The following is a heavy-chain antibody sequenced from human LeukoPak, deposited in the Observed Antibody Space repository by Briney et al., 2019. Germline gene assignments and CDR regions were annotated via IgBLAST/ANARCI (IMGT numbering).Heavy chain of an antibody. J-gene: IGHJ6*03. CDR2: IVAIFGTA. V-gene: IGHV1-69*13. CDR3: ARSLLYYYYYMDV. D-gene: IGHD1-26*01. CDR1: GGTLSRYA. Sequence: GASVKVSCKASGGTLSRYAISWVRQAPGQGLEWMGGIVAIFGTANYAQKFQGRVTITADESTGTAYMELSSLRSEDTAVYYCARSLLYYYYYMDVWGKGTTVTVSS.